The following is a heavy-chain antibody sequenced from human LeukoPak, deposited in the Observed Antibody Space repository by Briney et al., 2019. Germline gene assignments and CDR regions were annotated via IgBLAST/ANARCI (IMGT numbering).Heavy chain of an antibody. J-gene: IGHJ6*02. CDR1: GGSFSGYY. Sequence: PSETLSLTCAVYGGSFSGYYWSWIRQPPGKGLEWIGEINHSGSTNYNPSLKSRVTISVDTSKNRFSLKLSSVTAADTAVYYCARGRYYGSGSPFYYYYYYGMDVWGQGTTVTVSS. CDR3: ARGRYYGSGSPFYYYYYYGMDV. CDR2: INHSGST. D-gene: IGHD3-10*01. V-gene: IGHV4-34*01.